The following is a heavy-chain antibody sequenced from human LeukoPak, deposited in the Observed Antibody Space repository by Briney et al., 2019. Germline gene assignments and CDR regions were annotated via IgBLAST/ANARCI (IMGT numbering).Heavy chain of an antibody. V-gene: IGHV1-69*05. D-gene: IGHD3-9*01. CDR1: GGTFSSYA. CDR3: ARSGSTSSSFDWLLYYYYMDV. Sequence: ASVKVSCKASGGTFSSYAISWVRQAPGQGLEWMGGIIPIFGTTNYAQKFQGRVTITTDESTSTAYMELSSLRSEDTAVYYCARSGSTSSSFDWLLYYYYMDVWGTGTTVTVSS. J-gene: IGHJ6*03. CDR2: IIPIFGTT.